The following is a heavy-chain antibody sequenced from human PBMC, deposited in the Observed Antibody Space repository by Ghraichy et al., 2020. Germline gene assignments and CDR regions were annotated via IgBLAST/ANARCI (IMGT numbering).Heavy chain of an antibody. CDR2: ISSNGGST. V-gene: IGHV3-64*01. CDR3: AGDYYGSGTYYGKVDY. Sequence: LSLTCAASGFTFRNHAMHWVRQAPGKGLEYVATISSNGGSTYYGNSVRGRFTISRDNSQNTLYLQMGSLRAEDMAVYHCAGDYYGSGTYYGKVDYWGQGTLVAVSS. J-gene: IGHJ4*02. D-gene: IGHD3-10*01. CDR1: GFTFRNHA.